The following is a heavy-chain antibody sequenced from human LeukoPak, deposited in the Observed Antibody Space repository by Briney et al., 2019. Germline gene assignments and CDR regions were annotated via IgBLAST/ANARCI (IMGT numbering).Heavy chain of an antibody. J-gene: IGHJ4*02. CDR1: GYTFTGYY. D-gene: IGHD3-22*01. V-gene: IGHV1-2*06. CDR3: AIRFFQDSSVYSPDSPDY. CDR2: INPNSGGT. Sequence: GASVKVSCKASGYTFTGYYMHWVRQAPGQGLEWMGRINPNSGGTNYAQKFQIRVTMTRDTSISTAYMELSRLRSDYTAVDYCAIRFFQDSSVYSPDSPDYWGQGTLVTVSS.